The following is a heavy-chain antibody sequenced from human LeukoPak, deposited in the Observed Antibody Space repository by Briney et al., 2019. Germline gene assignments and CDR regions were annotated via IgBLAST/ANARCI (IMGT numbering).Heavy chain of an antibody. CDR1: GFTFSNNW. D-gene: IGHD3-10*01. J-gene: IGHJ4*02. CDR3: ARVTGSGSYYDS. CDR2: INSDGSST. Sequence: PGGSLRLSCAASGFTFSNNWMHWVRQTPGKGLVWVARINSDGSSTSYADSAKGRFTISRDNAKNTLYLQMNSLRAEDTAVYYCARVTGSGSYYDSWGQGTLVTASS. V-gene: IGHV3-74*01.